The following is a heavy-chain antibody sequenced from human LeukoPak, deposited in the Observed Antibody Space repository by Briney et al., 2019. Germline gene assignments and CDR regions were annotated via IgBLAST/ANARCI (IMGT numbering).Heavy chain of an antibody. CDR2: IRSKAYGGTT. J-gene: IGHJ4*02. CDR3: TRGGSSWYWLDY. CDR1: GFTFGDYA. D-gene: IGHD6-13*01. V-gene: IGHV3-49*04. Sequence: QPGRSLRLSCTASGFTFGDYAMSWVRQAPGKGLEWGGFIRSKAYGGTTEYAASVKGRFNISRDDSKSIAYLQMNSLKTEDTAVYYCTRGGSSWYWLDYWGQGTLVTVSS.